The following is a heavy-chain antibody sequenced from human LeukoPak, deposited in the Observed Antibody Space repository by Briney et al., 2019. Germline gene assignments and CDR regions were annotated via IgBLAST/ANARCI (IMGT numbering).Heavy chain of an antibody. D-gene: IGHD3-22*01. CDR3: ARDTADSSGYYYVDY. Sequence: SGGSLRLSCAASGFTFSSYGMCWLRQAPGKGLEWVAVIWYDGSNKYYADSVKGRFTISRDNSKNTLYLQMNSLRAEDTAVYYCARDTADSSGYYYVDYWGQGTLVTVSS. J-gene: IGHJ4*02. CDR2: IWYDGSNK. CDR1: GFTFSSYG. V-gene: IGHV3-33*01.